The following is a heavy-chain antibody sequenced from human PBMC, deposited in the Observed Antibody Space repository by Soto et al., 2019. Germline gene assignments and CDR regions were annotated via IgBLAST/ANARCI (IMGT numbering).Heavy chain of an antibody. CDR2: IYWDDDK. V-gene: IGHV2-5*02. CDR3: AHRALLPPGDAFDI. CDR1: GFALSTSGVG. J-gene: IGHJ3*02. Sequence: QITLKESGPTLVKPTQTLTLTCTFSGFALSTSGVGLGWVRQPPGKALEWLALIYWDDDKRYSPSLKSRLTITKDTSKNQVVLTMTKMDPVDTATYYCAHRALLPPGDAFDIWGQGTMVNVSS. D-gene: IGHD1-26*01.